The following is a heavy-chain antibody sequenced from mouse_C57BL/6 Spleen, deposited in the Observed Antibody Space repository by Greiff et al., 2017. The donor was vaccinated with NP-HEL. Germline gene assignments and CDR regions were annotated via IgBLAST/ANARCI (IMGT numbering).Heavy chain of an antibody. V-gene: IGHV5-17*01. D-gene: IGHD1-1*01. J-gene: IGHJ4*01. CDR1: GFTFSDYG. CDR2: ISSGSSTI. CDR3: ASRYYGSSYGAMDY. Sequence: EVQRVESGGGLVKPGGSLKLSCAASGFTFSDYGMHWVRQAPEKGLEWVAYISSGSSTIYYADTVKGRFTISRDNAKNTLFLQMTSLRSEDTAMYYCASRYYGSSYGAMDYWGQGTSVTVSS.